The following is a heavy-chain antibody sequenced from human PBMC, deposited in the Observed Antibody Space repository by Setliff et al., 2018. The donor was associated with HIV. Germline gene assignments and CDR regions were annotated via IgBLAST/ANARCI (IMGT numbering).Heavy chain of an antibody. J-gene: IGHJ3*02. Sequence: GGSLRLSCAASGFTFSSYGMHWVRQTPGKGLEWVAVIWYDGSNENYAGSVKGRFTISRDNSKKTLYLQMNSLRAEDTAVYYCARYALAVPGYHNAFDIWGQGTMVTVSS. CDR1: GFTFSSYG. D-gene: IGHD6-19*01. V-gene: IGHV3-33*01. CDR2: IWYDGSNE. CDR3: ARYALAVPGYHNAFDI.